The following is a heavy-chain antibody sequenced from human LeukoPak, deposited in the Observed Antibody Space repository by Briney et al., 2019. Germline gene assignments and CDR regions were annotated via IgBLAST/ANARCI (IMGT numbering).Heavy chain of an antibody. CDR3: ARDRSGVDY. Sequence: GGSLRLSCAASGFTFSRYAMHWVRQAPGKGLEWVAVISYDGSNKYDADSVKGRFTISRDNSKNTLCLQMNSLRAEDTAVYYCARDRSGVDYWGQGTLVTVSS. J-gene: IGHJ4*02. D-gene: IGHD1-26*01. V-gene: IGHV3-30-3*01. CDR2: ISYDGSNK. CDR1: GFTFSRYA.